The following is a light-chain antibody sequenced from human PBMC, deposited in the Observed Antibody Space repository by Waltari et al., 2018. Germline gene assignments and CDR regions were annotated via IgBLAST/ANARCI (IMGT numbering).Light chain of an antibody. CDR1: SSDAGGSHQ. V-gene: IGLV2-8*01. CDR3: SSYAGSNNYV. J-gene: IGLJ1*01. Sequence: QSALTQPPSASGPPGPSVPIPCPGTSSDAGGSHQVSWYQQHPGKAPKLMIYEVSKRPSGGPDRFSGSKSGNTASLTVSGLQAEDEADYYCSSYAGSNNYVFGTGTKVTVL. CDR2: EVS.